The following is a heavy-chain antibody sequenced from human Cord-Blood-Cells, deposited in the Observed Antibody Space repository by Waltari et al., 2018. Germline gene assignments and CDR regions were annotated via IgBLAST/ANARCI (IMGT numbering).Heavy chain of an antibody. Sequence: VRRVESGGGLIPPGGPLGPSCPAPELCAHTTYTSRLTQASGKGLEWVSVIYSGGSTYYADSVKGRFTISRDNSKNTLYLQMNSLRAEDTAVYYCARGKSGSYYSAEYFQHWGQGTLVTVSS. CDR3: ARGKSGSYYSAEYFQH. D-gene: IGHD3-10*01. CDR1: ELCAHTTY. CDR2: IYSGGST. V-gene: IGHV3-53*01. J-gene: IGHJ1*01.